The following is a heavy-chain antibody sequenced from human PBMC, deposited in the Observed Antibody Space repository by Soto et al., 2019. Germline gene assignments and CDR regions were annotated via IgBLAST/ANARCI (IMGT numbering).Heavy chain of an antibody. CDR3: ARGPPLGY. V-gene: IGHV4-31*03. J-gene: IGHJ4*02. Sequence: QVQLQESGPGLVKPSQTLSLTCTVSGGSISSGGYYWSWVRQHPGKGLEWIGCIYYSGNTYYNPSLNSRGTISVDASKNQFSRKRSSVTAADTAVYYGARGPPLGYWGQGTQVTVSS. CDR2: IYYSGNT. CDR1: GGSISSGGYY.